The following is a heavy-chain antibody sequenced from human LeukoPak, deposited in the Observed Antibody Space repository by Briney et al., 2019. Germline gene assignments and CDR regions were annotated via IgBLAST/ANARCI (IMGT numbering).Heavy chain of an antibody. CDR3: AKALTYYYDSSGIGIDY. Sequence: GGSLRLSCAASGFTVSSNYMNWVRQAPGKGLEWVSYISGSGSTIYYADSVKGRFTISRDNAKNSLYLQMNSLRAEDTALYYCAKALTYYYDSSGIGIDYWGQGTLVTVSS. V-gene: IGHV3-48*04. CDR2: ISGSGSTI. J-gene: IGHJ4*02. D-gene: IGHD3-22*01. CDR1: GFTVSSNY.